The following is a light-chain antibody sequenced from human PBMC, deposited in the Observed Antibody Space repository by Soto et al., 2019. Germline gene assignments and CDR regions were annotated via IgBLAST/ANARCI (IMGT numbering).Light chain of an antibody. V-gene: IGLV2-14*03. CDR3: SSYTSSSTLGVL. Sequence: QSVLTQPASVSGSPGQSITISCTGTSSDVGGYNYVSWYQQHPGKAPKLMIYDVSNRPSGVSDRFSGSKSGSTASLTISGLQAEDEADYYCSSYTSSSTLGVLFGGGTQLTVL. CDR2: DVS. J-gene: IGLJ2*01. CDR1: SSDVGGYNY.